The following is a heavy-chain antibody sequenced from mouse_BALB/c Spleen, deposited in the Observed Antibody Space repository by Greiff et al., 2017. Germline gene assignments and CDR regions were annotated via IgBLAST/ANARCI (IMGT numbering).Heavy chain of an antibody. V-gene: IGHV3-2*02. Sequence: EVQLVESGPGLVKPSQSLSLTCTVTGYSITSDYAWNWIRQFPGNKLEWMGYISYSGSTSYNPSLTSRISITRDTSKNQFFLQLNSVTTEDTATCYCARGNGNYVAWFAYWGQGTLVTVSA. CDR2: ISYSGST. CDR3: ARGNGNYVAWFAY. CDR1: GYSITSDYA. D-gene: IGHD2-1*01. J-gene: IGHJ3*01.